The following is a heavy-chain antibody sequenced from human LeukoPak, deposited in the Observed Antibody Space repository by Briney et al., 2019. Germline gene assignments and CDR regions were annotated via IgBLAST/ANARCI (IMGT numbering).Heavy chain of an antibody. J-gene: IGHJ4*02. D-gene: IGHD7-27*01. V-gene: IGHV1-8*01. CDR2: MSPSTGNT. CDR1: GCTFTSYD. CDR3: VGGAPNWGFDF. Sequence: ASVKVSCKASGCTFTSYDINWVRQAPGQGFEWMGWMSPSTGNTGYAQKFQGRVTMTRYTSVSTAYMELSSLRSEDTVVYYCVGGAPNWGFDFWGQGTLVTVSS.